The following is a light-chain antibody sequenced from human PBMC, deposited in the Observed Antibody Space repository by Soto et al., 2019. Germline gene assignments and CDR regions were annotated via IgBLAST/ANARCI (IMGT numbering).Light chain of an antibody. Sequence: QSALTQPPSVSGSPGQSITVSCTGTSSDIGASNFVSWYQHLPGRAPKVIIFEATNRPSGVSDRFSGSKAGITASLTISGLQADDEAEYFGISYKTDDTFVFGTGTKVTVL. CDR3: ISYKTDDTFV. CDR2: EAT. CDR1: SSDIGASNF. V-gene: IGLV2-14*01. J-gene: IGLJ1*01.